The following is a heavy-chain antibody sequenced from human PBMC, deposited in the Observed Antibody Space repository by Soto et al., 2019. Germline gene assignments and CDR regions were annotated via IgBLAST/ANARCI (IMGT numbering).Heavy chain of an antibody. V-gene: IGHV3-30*18. CDR3: AKVGSSITMIVEY. CDR1: GFTFSSYG. J-gene: IGHJ4*02. CDR2: ISYDGSNK. D-gene: IGHD3-22*01. Sequence: GGSLRLSCAASGFTFSSYGMHWVRQAPGKGLEWVAVISYDGSNKYYADSVKGRFTISRDNSKNTLYLQMNSLRAEDTAVYYCAKVGSSITMIVEYWGQGTLVTVSS.